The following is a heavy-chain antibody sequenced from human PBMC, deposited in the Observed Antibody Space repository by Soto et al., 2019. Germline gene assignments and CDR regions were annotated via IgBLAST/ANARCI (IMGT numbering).Heavy chain of an antibody. J-gene: IGHJ6*02. CDR3: ARDPPLTGSLGGTPLMHV. V-gene: IGHV1-18*04. CDR1: GYSFTSYG. Sequence: QIQLVQSGPEVQQPGASVKVSCKASGYSFTSYGISWVRQAPGQGLEWVGWISAYNGNTNYAQSLQGRVTMTTDTSTNTAYMELKSLSSDDTAVYYCARDPPLTGSLGGTPLMHVWGQGTTVTVSS. D-gene: IGHD1-20*01. CDR2: ISAYNGNT.